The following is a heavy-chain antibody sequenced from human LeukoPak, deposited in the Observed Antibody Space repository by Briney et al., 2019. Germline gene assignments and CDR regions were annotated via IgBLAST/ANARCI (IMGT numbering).Heavy chain of an antibody. V-gene: IGHV5-51*01. CDR1: GYTFTNYW. Sequence: GESLKISCRGSGYTFTNYWIGWVRQMPGKGLEWMGIIYPGDSDARYSPSFQGQVTISADKSISTAYLQWSSLKASDTAMYYCARHEREDIVVDYWGQGTLVTVSS. J-gene: IGHJ4*02. D-gene: IGHD2-15*01. CDR3: ARHEREDIVVDY. CDR2: IYPGDSDA.